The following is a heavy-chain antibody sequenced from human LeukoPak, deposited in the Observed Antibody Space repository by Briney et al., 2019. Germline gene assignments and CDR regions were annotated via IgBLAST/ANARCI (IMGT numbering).Heavy chain of an antibody. V-gene: IGHV3-74*01. CDR3: VRKFATGD. J-gene: IGHJ4*02. Sequence: GGSLRLSCAASGFTFSSHLMHWVRHAQGTGLVWVSSVKSDGTATNYADSVKGRFTISRDNAKNTLYLQMNSLRVEDTAVYYCVRKFATGDWGEGTLVTVSS. D-gene: IGHD1-14*01. CDR1: GFTFSSHL. CDR2: VKSDGTAT.